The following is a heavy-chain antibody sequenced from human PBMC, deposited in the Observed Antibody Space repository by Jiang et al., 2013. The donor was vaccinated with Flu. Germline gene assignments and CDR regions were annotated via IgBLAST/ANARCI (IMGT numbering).Heavy chain of an antibody. V-gene: IGHV4-4*02. CDR3: AGQSAFYIDY. Sequence: LERIGEIFHDGTTNFNPSLKSRLTISLDESKNQFSLSLTSVTAADTALYYCAGQSAFYIDYWGQGTLVTVSS. CDR2: IFHDGTT. J-gene: IGHJ4*02. D-gene: IGHD3-16*01.